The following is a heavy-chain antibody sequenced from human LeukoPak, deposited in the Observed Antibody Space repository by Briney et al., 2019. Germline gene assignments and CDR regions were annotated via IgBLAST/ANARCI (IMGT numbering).Heavy chain of an antibody. CDR2: ISSSSSYI. Sequence: GESLKISCAASRFTFSSYSMNWVRQAPGKGLEWVSSISSSSSYIYYADSVKGRFTISRDNAKNSLYLQMNSLRAEDTAVYYCASIERFIVGAQGGVDYWGQGTLVTVSS. J-gene: IGHJ4*02. CDR1: RFTFSSYS. CDR3: ASIERFIVGAQGGVDY. V-gene: IGHV3-21*01. D-gene: IGHD1-26*01.